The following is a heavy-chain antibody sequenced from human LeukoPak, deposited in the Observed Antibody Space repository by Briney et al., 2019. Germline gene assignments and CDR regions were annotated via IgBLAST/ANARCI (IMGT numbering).Heavy chain of an antibody. Sequence: GGSLRLSCAASGFTFSSYGMSWVRQAPGKGLEWVATISGSGYNTYYADSVKGRFTISRDNSANTLFLHMSSLRAEDTALYYCARDFWGAYRVDFFDYWGQGTLVTVSS. D-gene: IGHD3-3*01. CDR3: ARDFWGAYRVDFFDY. CDR2: ISGSGYNT. V-gene: IGHV3-23*01. J-gene: IGHJ4*02. CDR1: GFTFSSYG.